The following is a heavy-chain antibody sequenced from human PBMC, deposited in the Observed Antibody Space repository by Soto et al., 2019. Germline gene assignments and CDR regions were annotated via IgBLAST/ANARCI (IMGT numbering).Heavy chain of an antibody. Sequence: PGGSLRLSCAASGFTFDDYTIHWVRQAPGKGLEWVSLISWDGGSAYYADSVKGRFTISRDNSKNSLYLQMNSLRTEDTALYYCAKDRRKGYCSGGSCYYYYGMDVWGQGTTVTVSS. CDR3: AKDRRKGYCSGGSCYYYYGMDV. V-gene: IGHV3-43*01. J-gene: IGHJ6*02. D-gene: IGHD2-15*01. CDR1: GFTFDDYT. CDR2: ISWDGGSA.